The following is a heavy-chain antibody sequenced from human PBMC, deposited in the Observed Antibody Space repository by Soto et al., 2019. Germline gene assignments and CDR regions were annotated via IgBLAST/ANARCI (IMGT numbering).Heavy chain of an antibody. CDR3: ARDPDGGQGLFNY. CDR2: VSSDGTNK. V-gene: IGHV3-30*12. CDR1: GFTFTTYA. J-gene: IGHJ4*02. Sequence: GGSLRLSCAASGFTFTTYAMNWVRQAPGQGLEWVAMVSSDGTNKNYADSVKGRFTVSRDNSKNTLWLQMDSLRAEDTAVYYCARDPDGGQGLFNYWGQGSLVTVSS.